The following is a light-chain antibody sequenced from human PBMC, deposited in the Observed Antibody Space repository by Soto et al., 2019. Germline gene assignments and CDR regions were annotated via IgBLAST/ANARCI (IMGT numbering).Light chain of an antibody. CDR1: QSVSNSS. Sequence: EIVLTQSPGTLSLSPGERATFSCRASQSVSNSSLAWYHQKPGQAPRLLLWAASGRATGIPDTFSGSGSGTDFPLTRSRLEPEDFAVYYCEVYGNSPMSAFGQGT. CDR2: AAS. CDR3: EVYGNSPMSA. J-gene: IGKJ2*01. V-gene: IGKV3-20*01.